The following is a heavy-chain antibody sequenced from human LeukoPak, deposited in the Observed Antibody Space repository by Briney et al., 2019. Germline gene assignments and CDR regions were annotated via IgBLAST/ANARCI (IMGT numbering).Heavy chain of an antibody. CDR3: ARTDCSSTDCYLFDY. V-gene: IGHV5-51*01. CDR2: IYPADSHT. D-gene: IGHD2-2*01. CDR1: GYNFISNW. Sequence: GESLKISCKGSGYNFISNWIAWVRQMPGKGLEWMGIIYPADSHTRYSPSFQGQVTISADKSISTAYRQWSSLEASDTAMYYCARTDCSSTDCYLFDYWGQGTVVTVSP. J-gene: IGHJ4*02.